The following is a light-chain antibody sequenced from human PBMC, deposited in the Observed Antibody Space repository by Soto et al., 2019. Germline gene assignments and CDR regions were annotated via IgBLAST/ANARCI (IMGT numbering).Light chain of an antibody. CDR1: SSDVGSYNL. J-gene: IGLJ1*01. CDR2: EGS. V-gene: IGLV2-23*03. CDR3: CSYAGSGTFV. Sequence: QSALTQPASVSGSPGQSITISCTGTSSDVGSYNLASWYQQHPGKAPKFMIYEGSKRPSGVSNRFSGSKSGNTASLTISGLQAEDEADYYCCSYAGSGTFVFGTGTKVTVL.